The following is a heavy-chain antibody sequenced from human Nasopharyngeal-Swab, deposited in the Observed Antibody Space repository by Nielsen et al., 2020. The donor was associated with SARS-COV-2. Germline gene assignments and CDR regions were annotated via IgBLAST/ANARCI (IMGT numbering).Heavy chain of an antibody. CDR3: ARSAGGSYYGAFDI. V-gene: IGHV3-30-3*01. CDR2: ISYDGSNK. CDR1: GFTFDDYA. Sequence: GESLKISCAASGFTFDDYAMHWVRQAPGKGLEWVAVISYDGSNKYYADSVKGRFTISRDNSKNTLYLQMNSLRAEDTAVYYCARSAGGSYYGAFDIWGQGTM. D-gene: IGHD1-26*01. J-gene: IGHJ3*02.